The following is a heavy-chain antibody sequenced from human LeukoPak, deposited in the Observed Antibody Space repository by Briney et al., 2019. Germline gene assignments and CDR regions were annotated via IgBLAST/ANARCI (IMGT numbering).Heavy chain of an antibody. J-gene: IGHJ4*02. V-gene: IGHV3-30*02. CDR2: IRYDGSNK. CDR3: AKDLVVPAAIFDY. D-gene: IGHD2-2*01. CDR1: GFTFSSYS. Sequence: GGSLRLSCAASGFTFSSYSMHWVRQAPGKGLEWVAFIRYDGSNKYYADSVKGRFTISRDNSKNTLYLQMNSLRAEDTAVYYCAKDLVVPAAIFDYWGQGTLVTVSS.